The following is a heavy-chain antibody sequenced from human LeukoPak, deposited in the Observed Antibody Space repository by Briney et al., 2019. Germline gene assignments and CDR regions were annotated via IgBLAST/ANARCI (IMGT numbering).Heavy chain of an antibody. CDR1: GFTVSSYG. CDR2: IRYDGSNK. J-gene: IGHJ6*03. V-gene: IGHV3-30*02. CDR3: AGGVINYYYYYYMDV. D-gene: IGHD3-10*01. Sequence: GGSLRLSCAASGFTVSSYGMYWVRQAPGKGLEWVAFIRYDGSNKYYADSVKGRFTISRDNSKNTLYLQMNSLRAEDTAVYYCAGGVINYYYYYYMDVWGKGTTVTVSS.